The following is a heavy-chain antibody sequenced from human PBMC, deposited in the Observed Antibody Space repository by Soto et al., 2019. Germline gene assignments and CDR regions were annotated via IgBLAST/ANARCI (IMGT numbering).Heavy chain of an antibody. V-gene: IGHV3-30*18. Sequence: QVQLVESGGGVVQPGRSLRLSCAASGFTFSSYGMHWIRQAPGKGLEWVAVISYDGSNKYYADSVKGRFTISSDNSKNTLYLQMNSLRAEDTAVHYCAKETYSGPLDYWGQGTLVTVSS. CDR1: GFTFSSYG. CDR3: AKETYSGPLDY. CDR2: ISYDGSNK. J-gene: IGHJ4*02. D-gene: IGHD2-15*01.